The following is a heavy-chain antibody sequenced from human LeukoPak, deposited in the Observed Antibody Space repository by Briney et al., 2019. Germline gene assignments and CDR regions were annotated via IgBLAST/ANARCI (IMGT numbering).Heavy chain of an antibody. CDR1: GFLFTNYW. J-gene: IGHJ4*02. V-gene: IGHV3-74*01. CDR2: IDKEGSAA. CDR3: ARGGYSGSYYRFD. Sequence: GGSLRLSCVSSGFLFTNYWMHWVRQVPGKGPVWVGRIDKEGSAAFYAESVKGRFTISRDNVKSTVYLQMNSLTAEDTGVYHCARGGYSGSYYRFDWGQGTLVTVSS. D-gene: IGHD1-26*01.